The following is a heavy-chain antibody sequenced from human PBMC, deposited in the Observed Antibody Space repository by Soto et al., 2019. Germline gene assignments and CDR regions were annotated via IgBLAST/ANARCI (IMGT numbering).Heavy chain of an antibody. CDR3: ARAQFYSGSGNYNNLMFDA. D-gene: IGHD3-10*01. CDR2: MYHSGTF. Sequence: SETLSLTCAVSGGSIGGVGYSWSWIRQPPGGGLEWIGYMYHSGTFLKSPSLKTRLTMSLDMSKNQFSLTLNSMTAADTAVYYCARAQFYSGSGNYNNLMFDAWGQGIQVTVSS. J-gene: IGHJ5*02. CDR1: GGSIGGVGYS. V-gene: IGHV4-30-2*01.